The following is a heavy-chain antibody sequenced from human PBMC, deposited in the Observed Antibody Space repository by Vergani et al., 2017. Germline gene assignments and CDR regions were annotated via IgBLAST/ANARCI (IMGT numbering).Heavy chain of an antibody. CDR2: ISSSSSYT. V-gene: IGHV3-48*04. D-gene: IGHD6-19*01. Sequence: EVQLVESGGGLVQPGGSLRLSCAASGFTFSRYSMSWIRQAPGKGLEWVSYISSSSSYTNYADSVKGRFTNSRDNAKNSLYLQMNRLRAEDTAVYYCARTHPQWLPDYWGQGTLVTVSS. CDR3: ARTHPQWLPDY. CDR1: GFTFSRYS. J-gene: IGHJ4*02.